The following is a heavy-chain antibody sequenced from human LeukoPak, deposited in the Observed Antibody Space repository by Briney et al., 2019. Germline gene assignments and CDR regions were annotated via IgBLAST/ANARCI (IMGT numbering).Heavy chain of an antibody. D-gene: IGHD2-8*02. Sequence: ASVKVSCKASGGTFSSYAISWVRQAPGQGLEWMGGIIPIFGTANYAQKFQGRVTMTRNTSISTAYMELSSLRSEDTAVYYCARGPATVVYADYWGQGTLVTVSS. CDR1: GGTFSSYA. CDR2: IIPIFGTA. V-gene: IGHV1-69*05. CDR3: ARGPATVVYADY. J-gene: IGHJ4*02.